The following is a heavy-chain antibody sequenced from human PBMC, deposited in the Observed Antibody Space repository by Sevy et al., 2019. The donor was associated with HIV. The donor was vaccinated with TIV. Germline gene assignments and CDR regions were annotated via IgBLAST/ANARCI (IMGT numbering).Heavy chain of an antibody. CDR3: AKDPRNGPDY. Sequence: GGSLRLSCAASGFTFNNYAMTWARPAPGKGLEWVSVISGSGSRTYYGDSVKGRFTISRDNSKNTLYLQMNSLRAEDTAVYYCAKDPRNGPDYWGQGTPVTVSS. CDR2: ISGSGSRT. J-gene: IGHJ4*02. CDR1: GFTFNNYA. V-gene: IGHV3-23*01.